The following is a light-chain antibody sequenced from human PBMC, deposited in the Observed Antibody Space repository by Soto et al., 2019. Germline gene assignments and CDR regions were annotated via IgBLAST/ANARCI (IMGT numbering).Light chain of an antibody. CDR2: DVS. J-gene: IGLJ1*01. V-gene: IGLV2-14*03. CDR1: MSDVGRYNY. Sequence: HSVLTQPAYVSGAPGHSITISCTGTMSDVGRYNYVSWYQQYPGKAPKAMIYDVSNRPSGVSNRFSGSKSGNTASLTISGLQAEDEADYYCNSYAGTSTPYIFGTGTKVTVL. CDR3: NSYAGTSTPYI.